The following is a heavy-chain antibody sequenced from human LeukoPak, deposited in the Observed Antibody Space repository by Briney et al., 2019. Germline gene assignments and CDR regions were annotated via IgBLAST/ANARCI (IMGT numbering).Heavy chain of an antibody. CDR1: GFTFSSYS. CDR2: ISSSSSTI. D-gene: IGHD2-21*01. Sequence: GGSLRLSCAASGFTFSSYSMNWVRQAPGKGLEWVSYISSSSSTIYYADSVKGRFTISRDNAKNSLYLQMNSLRAEDTAVYYCASLYCGGDCYDAFDTWGQGTMVTVSS. CDR3: ASLYCGGDCYDAFDT. V-gene: IGHV3-48*01. J-gene: IGHJ3*02.